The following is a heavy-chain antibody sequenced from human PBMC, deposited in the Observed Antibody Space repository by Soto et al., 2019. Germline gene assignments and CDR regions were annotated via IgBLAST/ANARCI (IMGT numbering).Heavy chain of an antibody. V-gene: IGHV4-39*01. D-gene: IGHD6-19*01. CDR2: IYYSGSN. J-gene: IGHJ1*01. CDR1: GGSISSSSYY. CDR3: ARQKRGSIAVAGTGSEFQH. Sequence: SETLSLTCTVSGGSISSSSYYWGWIRQPPGKGLEWIGSIYYSGSNYYNPSLKSRVTLSVDTSKNQFSLKLSSVTAADTAVYYCARQKRGSIAVAGTGSEFQHWGQGTLVTVSS.